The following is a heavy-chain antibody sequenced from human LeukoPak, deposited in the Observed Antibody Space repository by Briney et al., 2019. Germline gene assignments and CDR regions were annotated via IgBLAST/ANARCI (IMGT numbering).Heavy chain of an antibody. V-gene: IGHV1-18*01. CDR1: GYTFTSYG. Sequence: ASVKVSCKASGYTFTSYGISWVRQAPGQGLEWMGWISAYNGNTNYAQKLQGRVTMTTDTSTSTAYMELRSLRSDDTAVYYCARDLISRWELPNDAFDIWGQGTMATVSS. CDR2: ISAYNGNT. D-gene: IGHD1-26*01. CDR3: ARDLISRWELPNDAFDI. J-gene: IGHJ3*02.